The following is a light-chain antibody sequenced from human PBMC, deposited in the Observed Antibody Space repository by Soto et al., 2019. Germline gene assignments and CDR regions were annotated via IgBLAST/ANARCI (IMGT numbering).Light chain of an antibody. J-gene: IGLJ2*01. CDR1: SSDVGNYEL. Sequence: QSALTQPASVSGSPGQSITISCIGTSSDVGNYELVSWYQQLPGKAPKLIIYEVTKRPSGVPNRFSGSKSGNTASLTISGLLAEDEADYHCCSFAGGSTYVVFGGGTKLTV. V-gene: IGLV2-23*02. CDR2: EVT. CDR3: CSFAGGSTYVV.